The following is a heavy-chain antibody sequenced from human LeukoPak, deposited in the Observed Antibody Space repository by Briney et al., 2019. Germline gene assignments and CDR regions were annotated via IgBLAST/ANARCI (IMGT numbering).Heavy chain of an antibody. J-gene: IGHJ3*02. CDR2: ISYDGSNK. Sequence: GRSLRLSCAASGFTFSSYGMHWVRQAPGKGLEWVAVISYDGSNKYYADSVKGRFTISRDNSKNTLYLQMNSLGAEDTAVYYCAKEINDILTGYHHDAFDIWGQGTMVTVSS. V-gene: IGHV3-30*18. D-gene: IGHD3-9*01. CDR3: AKEINDILTGYHHDAFDI. CDR1: GFTFSSYG.